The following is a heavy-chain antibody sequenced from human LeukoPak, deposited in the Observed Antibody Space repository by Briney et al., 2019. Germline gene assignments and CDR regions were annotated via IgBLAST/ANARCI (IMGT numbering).Heavy chain of an antibody. Sequence: SETLSLTCTVSGGSISSYYWSWIRQPPGKGLEWIGYIYYSGSTNYNPSLKSRVTMSVDTSKNQFSLKLSSVTAADTAVYYCAGIQSEEWSVPGWFDPWGQGTLVTVSS. D-gene: IGHD3-3*01. CDR2: IYYSGST. J-gene: IGHJ5*02. CDR3: AGIQSEEWSVPGWFDP. V-gene: IGHV4-59*01. CDR1: GGSISSYY.